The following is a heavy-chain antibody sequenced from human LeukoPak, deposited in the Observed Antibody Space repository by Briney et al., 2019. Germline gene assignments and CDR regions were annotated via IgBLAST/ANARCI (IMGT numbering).Heavy chain of an antibody. CDR1: GGSISSYY. J-gene: IGHJ5*02. D-gene: IGHD6-13*01. Sequence: SETLPLTCTVSGGSISSYYWSWIRQPPGKGLQWIGYVYYSGSTNYNPSLKSRVSISVDTSKNQFSLNLRSVTPADTAVYYCARTSGSSSWTTWGQGTLVTVSS. CDR3: ARTSGSSSWTT. CDR2: VYYSGST. V-gene: IGHV4-59*01.